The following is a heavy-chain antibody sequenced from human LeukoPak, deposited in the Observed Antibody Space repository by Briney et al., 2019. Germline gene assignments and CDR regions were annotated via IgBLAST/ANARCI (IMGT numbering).Heavy chain of an antibody. D-gene: IGHD3-22*01. J-gene: IGHJ4*02. CDR1: GFTFTTFW. V-gene: IGHV3-74*01. Sequence: PGGSLRLSCATSGFTFTTFWVHWVRQAPGKGLVWVSRINHDGSSTNYADSVKGWFTISRDNAKNTVYLQMNSLRAEDTAVYYCVRDWGYDSSGYWQKYFDTWGQGTLVTVSS. CDR2: INHDGSST. CDR3: VRDWGYDSSGYWQKYFDT.